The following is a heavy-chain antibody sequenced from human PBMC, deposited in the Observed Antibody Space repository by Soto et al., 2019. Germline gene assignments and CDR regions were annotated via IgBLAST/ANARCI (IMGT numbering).Heavy chain of an antibody. CDR2: IYFSGTT. J-gene: IGHJ4*02. CDR1: GGSISSGGYY. V-gene: IGHV4-31*03. CDR3: ARYFHTYSGPPI. D-gene: IGHD5-12*01. Sequence: SETLSLTCTVSGGSISSGGYYWSWIRQYPGKGLDWIGYIYFSGTTYYNPSLKSRVTISLDTSKNQFSLKLTSVTAADTALYYCARYFHTYSGPPIWGQGTLVTVS.